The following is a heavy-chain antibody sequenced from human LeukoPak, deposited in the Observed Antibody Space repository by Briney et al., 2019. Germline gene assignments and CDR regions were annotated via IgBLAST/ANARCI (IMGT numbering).Heavy chain of an antibody. CDR1: GFTFSSYG. CDR2: ISYDGSNK. J-gene: IGHJ4*02. Sequence: GRSLRLSCAASGFTFSSYGMHWVRQAPGKGLEWVAVISYDGSNKYYADSVKGRFTISRDNSKNTLYLQMNSLRAEDTAVYYCAKDSLGSNSPFDCWGQGTLVTVSS. CDR3: AKDSLGSNSPFDC. D-gene: IGHD1-26*01. V-gene: IGHV3-30*18.